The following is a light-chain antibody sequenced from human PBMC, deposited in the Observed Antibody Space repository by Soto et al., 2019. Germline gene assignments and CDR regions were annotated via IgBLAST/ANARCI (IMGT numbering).Light chain of an antibody. CDR2: GVS. CDR1: SSDIGGYNY. J-gene: IGLJ2*01. V-gene: IGLV2-14*01. Sequence: QSVLTQPASVSGSPGQSITISCTGTSSDIGGYNYVSWYQQYPGKAPKLMIFGVSDRPSGDSNRFSGSKSGTTASLTISGLQAEDEADYYCSSYKTSSTVVVFGGGTKLTVL. CDR3: SSYKTSSTVVV.